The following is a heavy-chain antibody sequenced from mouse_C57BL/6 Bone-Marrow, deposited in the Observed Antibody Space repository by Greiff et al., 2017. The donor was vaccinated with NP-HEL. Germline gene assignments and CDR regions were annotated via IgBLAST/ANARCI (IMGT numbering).Heavy chain of an antibody. D-gene: IGHD4-1*01. V-gene: IGHV1-5*01. CDR2: IYPGNSDT. CDR1: GYTFTSYW. Sequence: VQLQQSGTVLARPGASVKMSCKTSGYTFTSYWMHWVKQRPGQGLEWIGAIYPGNSDTSYNQKFKGKAKLTAVTSASTAYMELSSLTNEDSAVYYCTEELTGFPWFAYWGQGTLVTVSA. CDR3: TEELTGFPWFAY. J-gene: IGHJ3*01.